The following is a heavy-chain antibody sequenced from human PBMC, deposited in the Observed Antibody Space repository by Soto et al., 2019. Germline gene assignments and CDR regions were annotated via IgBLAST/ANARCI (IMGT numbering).Heavy chain of an antibody. D-gene: IGHD2-15*01. CDR1: GFTFSSYW. CDR2: IKQDGSEK. V-gene: IGHV3-7*01. CDR3: ARKYGYCSGGSCYGYFDY. Sequence: GGSLRLSCAASGFTFSSYWLSWVRQAPGKGLEWVANIKQDGSEKYYVDSVKGRFTISRDNAKNSLYLQMNSLRAEDTAVYYCARKYGYCSGGSCYGYFDYWGQGTLVTVSS. J-gene: IGHJ4*02.